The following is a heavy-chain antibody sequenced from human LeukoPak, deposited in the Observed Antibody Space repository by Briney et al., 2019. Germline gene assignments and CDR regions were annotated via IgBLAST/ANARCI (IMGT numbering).Heavy chain of an antibody. Sequence: ASVKVSCKASGYTFTSYGISWVRQAPGQGLEWMGGIIPIFGTANYAQKFQGRVTITADESTSTAYMELSSLRSEDTAVYYCVRAYYDFWSGLSWGQGTLVTVSS. CDR3: VRAYYDFWSGLS. D-gene: IGHD3-3*01. J-gene: IGHJ5*02. CDR1: GYTFTSYG. CDR2: IIPIFGTA. V-gene: IGHV1-69*13.